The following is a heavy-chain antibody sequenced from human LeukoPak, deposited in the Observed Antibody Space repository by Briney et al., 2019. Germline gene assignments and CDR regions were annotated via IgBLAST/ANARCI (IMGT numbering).Heavy chain of an antibody. V-gene: IGHV3-74*01. CDR3: ARLREIPVFGVVTKSTSYFDY. J-gene: IGHJ4*02. Sequence: GSLRLSCAASGFTFSNYWMHWVRQAPGKGLVWVSRINSDGINTSYADSVKGRFTISRDNAKNSLYLQMNSLRAEDTAVYYCARLREIPVFGVVTKSTSYFDYWGQGTLVTVSS. CDR2: INSDGINT. CDR1: GFTFSNYW. D-gene: IGHD3-3*01.